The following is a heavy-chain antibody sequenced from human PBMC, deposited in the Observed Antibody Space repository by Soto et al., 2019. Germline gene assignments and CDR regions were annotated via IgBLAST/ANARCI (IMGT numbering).Heavy chain of an antibody. CDR3: ARVLRFVNWFDP. V-gene: IGHV4-34*01. J-gene: IGHJ5*02. Sequence: SETLSLTCAVYGGSFSGYYWSWIRQPPGKGLEWIGEINHSGSTNYNPSLKSRVTISVDTSKNQFSLKLSSVTAADTAVYYCARVLRFVNWFDPWGQGTLVTVSS. D-gene: IGHD5-12*01. CDR1: GGSFSGYY. CDR2: INHSGST.